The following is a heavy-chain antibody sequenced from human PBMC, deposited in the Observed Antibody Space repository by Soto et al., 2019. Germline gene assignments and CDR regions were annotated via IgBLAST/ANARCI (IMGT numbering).Heavy chain of an antibody. CDR3: GSRYLEPCFIGGCSAPYDG. J-gene: IGHJ4*02. Sequence: GGSLRLSCAASGFSFSKLWMSWVRQSPGKGLEWVANIRQDGSERNYMDSVKGRFTISRDNGRNSLFLQMSSLRVEDTAVYYCGSRYLEPCFIGGCSAPYDGGGQGAQVTVS. CDR1: GFSFSKLW. D-gene: IGHD1-20*01. V-gene: IGHV3-7*05. CDR2: IRQDGSER.